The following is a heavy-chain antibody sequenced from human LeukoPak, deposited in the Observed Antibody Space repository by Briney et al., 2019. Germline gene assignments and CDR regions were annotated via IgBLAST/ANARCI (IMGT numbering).Heavy chain of an antibody. J-gene: IGHJ6*03. CDR3: ARTGRRVGYCSSTSCYSRGVYYYYMDV. Sequence: SEALSLTCAVYRGSFSGYYWSWIRPPPGKGLEWIGQINHSENNNYNPSLKSRVTISVDTSKNQFSLKVSSVTAAETAVYCCARTGRRVGYCSSTSCYSRGVYYYYMDVWGKGTTVTVSS. D-gene: IGHD2-2*01. V-gene: IGHV4-34*01. CDR1: RGSFSGYY. CDR2: INHSENN.